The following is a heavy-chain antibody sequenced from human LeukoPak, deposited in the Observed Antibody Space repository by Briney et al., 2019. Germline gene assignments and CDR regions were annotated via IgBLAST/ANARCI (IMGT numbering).Heavy chain of an antibody. J-gene: IGHJ5*02. Sequence: SETLSLTCTLSSGSISTYFWSWIRQPAGKGLEWIGRMSSSGISTYSPSLKSRVTISIDTSRNQFSMNLNSVTAADTAVYYCAKGAGPPWFDPWGRGTLVTVSS. D-gene: IGHD6-19*01. CDR3: AKGAGPPWFDP. CDR1: SGSISTYF. CDR2: MSSSGIS. V-gene: IGHV4-4*07.